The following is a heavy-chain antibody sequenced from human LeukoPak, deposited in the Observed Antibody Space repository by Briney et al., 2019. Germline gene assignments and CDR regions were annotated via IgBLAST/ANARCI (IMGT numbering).Heavy chain of an antibody. V-gene: IGHV4-34*01. Sequence: SETLSLTCAVYGGSFSGYYWSWIRQPPGKGLEWIGEINHSGSTNYNPSLKSRVTISVDTSKSQFSLKLSSVTAADTAVYYCARFPYGSGSPWGQGTLVTVSS. CDR1: GGSFSGYY. CDR2: INHSGST. D-gene: IGHD3-10*01. CDR3: ARFPYGSGSP. J-gene: IGHJ5*02.